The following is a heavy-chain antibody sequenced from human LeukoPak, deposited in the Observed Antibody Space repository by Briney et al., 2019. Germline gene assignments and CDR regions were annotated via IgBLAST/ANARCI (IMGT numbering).Heavy chain of an antibody. Sequence: GESLKISCKGSGYSFTNYWIGWVRQMPGKGLEWMGIIYPGDSDTRYSPSFQGQVTISVDKSISTAYLQWSSLKASDTAMYYCARLGNSHGSGYSSGYYFPLDYWGQGTLVTVSS. CDR1: GYSFTNYW. D-gene: IGHD3-22*01. CDR3: ARLGNSHGSGYSSGYYFPLDY. V-gene: IGHV5-51*01. J-gene: IGHJ4*02. CDR2: IYPGDSDT.